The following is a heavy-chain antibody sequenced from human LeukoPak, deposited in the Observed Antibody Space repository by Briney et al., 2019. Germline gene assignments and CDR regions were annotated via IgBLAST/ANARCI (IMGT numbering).Heavy chain of an antibody. CDR3: ARPLSYYYDSSGPQGY. V-gene: IGHV3-11*03. CDR1: GFSFSDYY. D-gene: IGHD3-22*01. J-gene: IGHJ4*02. CDR2: ISSSSSYT. Sequence: GGSLRLSCAASGFSFSDYYMSWIRQAPGKGLEWVSYISSSSSYTNYADSVKGRFTISRDNAKNSLYLQMNSLRAEDTAVYYCARPLSYYYDSSGPQGYWGQGTLVTVSS.